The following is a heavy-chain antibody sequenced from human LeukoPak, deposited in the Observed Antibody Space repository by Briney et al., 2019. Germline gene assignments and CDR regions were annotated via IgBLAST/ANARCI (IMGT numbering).Heavy chain of an antibody. CDR2: IYYSGST. Sequence: PSETLSLTCTVSGGSISSSSYYWGWIRQPPGKGLEWIGSIYYSGSTYYNPSLKSRVTISVDTSKNQFSLSLSSVTAADTAVYYCARLKRAWFDPWGQGTLVTVSS. CDR1: GGSISSSSYY. V-gene: IGHV4-39*07. J-gene: IGHJ5*02. D-gene: IGHD5-24*01. CDR3: ARLKRAWFDP.